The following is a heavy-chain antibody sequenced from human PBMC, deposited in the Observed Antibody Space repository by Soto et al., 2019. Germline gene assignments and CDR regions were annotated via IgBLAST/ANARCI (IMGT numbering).Heavy chain of an antibody. D-gene: IGHD5-12*01. CDR2: IKDGGKT. CDR3: ARGQEGVVATH. Sequence: QVQLQQWGAGLLKPSETLSLNCAVNGGSLSGYYWSWIRQPPGKGLEWIGEIKDGGKTNYSSSLKSRATISSDTSNNQFSLRLYSVTAADTGVYYCARGQEGVVATHWDQGTLVTVSS. V-gene: IGHV4-34*01. CDR1: GGSLSGYY. J-gene: IGHJ4*02.